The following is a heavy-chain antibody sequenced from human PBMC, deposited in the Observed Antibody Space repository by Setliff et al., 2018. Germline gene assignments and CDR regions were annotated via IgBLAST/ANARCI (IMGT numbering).Heavy chain of an antibody. CDR2: IGDSGNSA. V-gene: IGHV3-23*01. Sequence: GGSLRLSCTASGFTFSSYAMSWVRQAPGKGLEWVSSIGDSGNSAYYADSVKGRFTISRDNSKNTVYVQMNSLRAEDTAVYYCAKEDYSDSSGYYYETPWFDPWGQGTLVTVSS. J-gene: IGHJ5*02. CDR1: GFTFSSYA. D-gene: IGHD3-22*01. CDR3: AKEDYSDSSGYYYETPWFDP.